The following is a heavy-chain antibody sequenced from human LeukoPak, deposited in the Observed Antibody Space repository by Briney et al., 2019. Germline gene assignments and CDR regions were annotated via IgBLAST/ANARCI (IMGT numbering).Heavy chain of an antibody. CDR2: ISSDGSST. Sequence: GGSLRLSCAASGFTFSSYWMHWVRQAPGKGLVWVSRISSDGSSTNYADSVKGRFTISRDNAKNTLYLQMNSLRAEDTAVYYCARGEKNGGNSGIGYWGQGTLVTVSS. CDR3: ARGEKNGGNSGIGY. V-gene: IGHV3-74*01. D-gene: IGHD4-23*01. CDR1: GFTFSSYW. J-gene: IGHJ4*02.